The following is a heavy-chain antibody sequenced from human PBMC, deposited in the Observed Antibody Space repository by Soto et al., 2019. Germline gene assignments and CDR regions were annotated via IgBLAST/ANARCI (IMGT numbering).Heavy chain of an antibody. V-gene: IGHV3-30*03. J-gene: IGHJ5*02. CDR1: GFTFSSYG. D-gene: IGHD6-19*01. CDR2: ISYDGSNK. Sequence: QVQLVESGGGVVQPGRSLRLSCAASGFTFSSYGMHWVRQAPGKGLEWVAVISYDGSNKYYADSVKGRFTISRDNSKNTLYLQMNSLRAEDTAVYYCAGHSGWSWFDPWGQGTLVTVSS. CDR3: AGHSGWSWFDP.